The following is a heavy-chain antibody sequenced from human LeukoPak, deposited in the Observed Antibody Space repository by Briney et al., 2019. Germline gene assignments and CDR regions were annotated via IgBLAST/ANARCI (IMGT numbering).Heavy chain of an antibody. Sequence: GGSLRLSCAASGFTFHHYAIHWVRQVPGKGLEWVSGISWNSASIGYADSVKGRFTISRDNAKNSVYLQMNSLRAEDTAFYYYAKDKAPLYSGYDWDLDFWGQGTLVTVSS. CDR3: AKDKAPLYSGYDWDLDF. D-gene: IGHD5-12*01. J-gene: IGHJ4*02. CDR2: ISWNSASI. CDR1: GFTFHHYA. V-gene: IGHV3-9*01.